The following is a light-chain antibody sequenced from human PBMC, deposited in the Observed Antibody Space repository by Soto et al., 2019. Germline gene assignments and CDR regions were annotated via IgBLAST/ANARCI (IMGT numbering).Light chain of an antibody. CDR2: GAS. V-gene: IGKV3-15*01. CDR3: QQYNNWLREYT. CDR1: QSVSSN. Sequence: EIVMTQSPATLSVSPGERATLSCRASQSVSSNLAWYQQKPGQAPRLLIYGASTMATGIPARFSGSGSGTEFTLTISSLQSEDFAVYYCQQYNNWLREYTFGQWTKLEIK. J-gene: IGKJ2*01.